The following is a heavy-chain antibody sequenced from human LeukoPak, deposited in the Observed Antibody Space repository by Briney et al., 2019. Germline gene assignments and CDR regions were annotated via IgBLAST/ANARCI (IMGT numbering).Heavy chain of an antibody. CDR1: GGSISSSSYY. D-gene: IGHD5-12*01. CDR2: IYYSGST. J-gene: IGHJ5*02. V-gene: IGHV4-39*01. Sequence: SETLSLTCTVSGGSISSSSYYWGWIRQPPGKGLEWIGSIYYSGSTYYNPSLKSRVTISVDTSKNQFSLKLSSVTAADTAVYYCARHIVATIKGQAWFDPWGQGTLVTVSS. CDR3: ARHIVATIKGQAWFDP.